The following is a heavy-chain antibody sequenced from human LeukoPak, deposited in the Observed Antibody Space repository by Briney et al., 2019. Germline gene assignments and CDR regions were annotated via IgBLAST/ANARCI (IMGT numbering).Heavy chain of an antibody. CDR2: INAGNDDT. J-gene: IGHJ6*02. CDR1: GYTFTNYA. D-gene: IGHD2-15*01. V-gene: IGHV1-3*01. Sequence: ASVRVSCKASGYTFTNYAFHWVRQAPGQRLEWLGWINAGNDDTKYSQKFQARVTITRDTSASTVYMELSSLTSDDTAVYYCARERWHCRGNDCYSVYYYGLDVWGQGTTVTVSS. CDR3: ARERWHCRGNDCYSVYYYGLDV.